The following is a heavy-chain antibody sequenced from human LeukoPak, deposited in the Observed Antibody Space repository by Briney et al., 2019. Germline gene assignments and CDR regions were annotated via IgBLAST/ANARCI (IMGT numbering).Heavy chain of an antibody. D-gene: IGHD4-23*01. CDR1: GGSFTGYY. J-gene: IGHJ4*02. CDR2: INHRENS. CDR3: ARVTGYGGDSLRY. V-gene: IGHV4-34*01. Sequence: SETLSLTCSVDGGSFTGYYWTWIRQAPGKGPEWIGEINHRENSNYNPSLKSRVTLSIDTSKKQFSLHLTSLTAADTAVYYCARVTGYGGDSLRYWGLGTLVTISS.